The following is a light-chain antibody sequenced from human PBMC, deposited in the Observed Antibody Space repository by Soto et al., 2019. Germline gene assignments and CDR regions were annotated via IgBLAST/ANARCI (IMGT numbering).Light chain of an antibody. CDR3: SLYTSSSTYV. CDR2: EVS. Sequence: QSALTQPPSVSGSPGQSVTISCTGTSSDVGSYNRVSWYQQPPGTAPKLMIYEVSNRPSGAPDRFSGSKSGNTASLTISGLQAEDEADYYCSLYTSSSTYVFGPATKVTVL. V-gene: IGLV2-18*01. J-gene: IGLJ1*01. CDR1: SSDVGSYNR.